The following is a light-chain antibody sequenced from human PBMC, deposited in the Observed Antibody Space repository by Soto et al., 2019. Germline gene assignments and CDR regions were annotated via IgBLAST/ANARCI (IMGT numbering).Light chain of an antibody. CDR1: QSLVHSDGIAY. V-gene: IGKV2-30*02. Sequence: IVMTQPPLSSPVTLGQPASISCRSSQSLVHSDGIAYFSWFQQRPGRSPRRLIYKVSNRDSGVPARFSGSGSGTDFALKISRVEAEDVGVYYCMQGTHWPITFGQGTRLEIK. CDR3: MQGTHWPIT. J-gene: IGKJ5*01. CDR2: KVS.